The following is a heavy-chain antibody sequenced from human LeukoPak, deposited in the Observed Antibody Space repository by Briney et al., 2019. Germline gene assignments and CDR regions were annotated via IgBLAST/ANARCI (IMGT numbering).Heavy chain of an antibody. V-gene: IGHV3-74*01. J-gene: IGHJ6*02. CDR1: GFTFSSYW. Sequence: GGSLRLSCAASGFTFSSYWMHWVRHAQGEGLVWVSLIKGDGSGTTYADSVKGRFTISRDNAKNTLYLQMNSLRAEDTAVYYCARDWYYRMDVWGQGTTVTVSS. CDR3: ARDWYYRMDV. D-gene: IGHD1-14*01. CDR2: IKGDGSGT.